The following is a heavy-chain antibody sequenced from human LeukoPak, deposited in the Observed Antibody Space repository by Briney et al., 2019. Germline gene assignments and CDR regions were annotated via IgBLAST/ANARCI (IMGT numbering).Heavy chain of an antibody. J-gene: IGHJ4*02. CDR1: GFTVSSNY. CDR3: AKLGLGYCSSTSCYPDY. D-gene: IGHD2-2*01. Sequence: GGSLRLSCAASGFTVSSNYMSWVRQAPGKGLEWVSVIYSGGSTYYADSVKGRFTISRDNSKNTLYLQMNSLRAEDTAVYYCAKLGLGYCSSTSCYPDYWGQGTLVTVSS. V-gene: IGHV3-53*01. CDR2: IYSGGST.